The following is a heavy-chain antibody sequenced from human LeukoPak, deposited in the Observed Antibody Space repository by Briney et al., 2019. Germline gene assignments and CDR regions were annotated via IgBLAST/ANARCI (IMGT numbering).Heavy chain of an antibody. Sequence: GGSLRLSCAPSGFIFSTYSMNWVRQAPGKGLEWGSYISSRGSSIYYGDSVKGRFTISRDNAKNSLYLQMNSLRVEDTAVYYCARDLVSYYNYYMDVWGKGTTVTVSS. V-gene: IGHV3-48*01. CDR2: ISSRGSSI. CDR1: GFIFSTYS. D-gene: IGHD3-16*01. CDR3: ARDLVSYYNYYMDV. J-gene: IGHJ6*03.